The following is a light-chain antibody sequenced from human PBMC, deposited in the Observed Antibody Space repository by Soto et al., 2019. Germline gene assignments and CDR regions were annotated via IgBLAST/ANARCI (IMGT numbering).Light chain of an antibody. CDR2: KAS. V-gene: IGKV1-5*03. CDR1: QSISYW. Sequence: DIQMTQSPSTLSAPVGDRVTITCRASQSISYWLAWYQQRPGKAPNLLIYKASSLKSGVPSRFSGSGSGTEFTLTISSLQADDFATYYCQQYNLYSWTFGQGTKVDIK. J-gene: IGKJ1*01. CDR3: QQYNLYSWT.